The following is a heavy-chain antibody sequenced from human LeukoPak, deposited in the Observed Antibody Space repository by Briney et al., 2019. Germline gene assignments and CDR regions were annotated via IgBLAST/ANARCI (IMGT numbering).Heavy chain of an antibody. CDR1: GGSISSSSYY. Sequence: PSETLSLTCTVSGGSISSSSYYWGWIRQPPGKGLEWIGSIYYSGSTYYNPSLKSRVTISVDTSKNQFSLKLSSVTAADTAVYYCARLPYYYDSSGYYSAGFDYWGQGTLVTVSS. V-gene: IGHV4-39*01. D-gene: IGHD3-22*01. CDR2: IYYSGST. CDR3: ARLPYYYDSSGYYSAGFDY. J-gene: IGHJ4*02.